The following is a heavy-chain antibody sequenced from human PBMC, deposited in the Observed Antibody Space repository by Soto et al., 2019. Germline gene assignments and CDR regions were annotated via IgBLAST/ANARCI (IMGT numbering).Heavy chain of an antibody. CDR2: IYPGDSDT. CDR3: ARHRFGEAFDI. V-gene: IGHV5-51*01. Sequence: PVESLKVSCKGSGYSFTRYWICWVRQMPGKGLDWMGIIYPGDSDTIYSPSFQGQVTISADKSISTACLQWSSLRASDTAMYHCARHRFGEAFDISGQGTMVTVSS. D-gene: IGHD3-16*01. J-gene: IGHJ3*02. CDR1: GYSFTRYW.